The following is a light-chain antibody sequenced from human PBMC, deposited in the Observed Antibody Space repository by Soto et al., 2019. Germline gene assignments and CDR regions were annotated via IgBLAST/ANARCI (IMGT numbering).Light chain of an antibody. J-gene: IGKJ1*01. CDR2: GAS. CDR3: QQYSMEPLT. CDR1: QNLSRYV. Sequence: EVVLTQSPVTVSLSRGDRASLSCMASQNLSRYVLAWYQQKPGQAPRLLIYGASSRATGIPERFSASGSGTDFTLTISRLEPEDFELYYCQQYSMEPLTFGQGTKVDIK. V-gene: IGKV3-20*01.